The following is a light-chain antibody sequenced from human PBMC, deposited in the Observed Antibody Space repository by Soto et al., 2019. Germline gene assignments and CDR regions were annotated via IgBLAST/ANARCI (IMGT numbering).Light chain of an antibody. CDR2: TAS. CDR3: QQATSFPLP. V-gene: IGKV1-12*01. J-gene: IGKJ5*01. Sequence: DIQMTQSPSSVSESVGDRVTIACRASQGISTWLAWYQQKPGKAPNLLIFTASSLQSGVPSRFSGSGSGTDFTLTISSLQPEDFATYSCQQATSFPLPFGQGTRLEMK. CDR1: QGISTW.